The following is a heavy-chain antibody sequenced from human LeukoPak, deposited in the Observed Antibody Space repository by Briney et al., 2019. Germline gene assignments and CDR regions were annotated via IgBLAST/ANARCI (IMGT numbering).Heavy chain of an antibody. CDR1: GFTFSSYG. CDR2: IWYDGSNK. CDR3: ARDSYSGSHYLDY. V-gene: IGHV3-33*01. J-gene: IGHJ4*02. Sequence: GGSLRLSCAASGFTFSSYGMPWVRQAPGKGLEWVAVIWYDGSNKYYADSVKGRFTISRDNSKNTLYLQMNSLRAEDTAVYYCARDSYSGSHYLDYWGQGTLVTVSS. D-gene: IGHD1-26*01.